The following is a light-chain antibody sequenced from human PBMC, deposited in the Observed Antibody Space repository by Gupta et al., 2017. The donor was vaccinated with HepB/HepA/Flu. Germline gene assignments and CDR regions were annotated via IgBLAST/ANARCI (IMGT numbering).Light chain of an antibody. V-gene: IGLV2-14*03. CDR3: SSYTSSSKMV. CDR2: DVS. Sequence: QSALTQPASVSGSPGQSITISCTGTSSYVGGYNYVSWYQQHPGKAPKLMIYDVSNRPSGVSNRFSGSTSGNTASLTISGLQAEDEADDYCSSYTSSSKMVFGGGTKLTVL. J-gene: IGLJ3*02. CDR1: SSYVGGYNY.